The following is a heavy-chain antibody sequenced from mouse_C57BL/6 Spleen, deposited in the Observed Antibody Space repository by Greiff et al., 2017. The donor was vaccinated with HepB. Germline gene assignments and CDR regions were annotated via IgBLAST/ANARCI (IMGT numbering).Heavy chain of an antibody. V-gene: IGHV14-3*01. CDR2: IDPANGNT. D-gene: IGHD1-1*01. Sequence: EVQGVESVAELVRPGASVKLSCTASGFNIKNTYMHWVKQRPEQGLEWIGRIDPANGNTKYAPKFQGKATITADTSSNTAYLQLSSLTSEDTAIYYCARDYGSPLWYFDVWGTGTTVTVSS. CDR1: GFNIKNTY. J-gene: IGHJ1*03. CDR3: ARDYGSPLWYFDV.